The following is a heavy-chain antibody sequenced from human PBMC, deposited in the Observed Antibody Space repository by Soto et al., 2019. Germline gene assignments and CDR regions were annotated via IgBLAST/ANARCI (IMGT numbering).Heavy chain of an antibody. CDR1: GGSISSYY. CDR2: IYYSGST. V-gene: IGHV4-59*01. Sequence: SETLSLTCTVSGGSISSYYWSWIRQPPGKGLEWIGYIYYSGSTNYNPSLKSRVTISVDTSKNQFSLKLSSVTAADTAVYYCAREGGYSSSSIPSDYWGQGTLVTVSS. CDR3: AREGGYSSSSIPSDY. J-gene: IGHJ4*02. D-gene: IGHD6-6*01.